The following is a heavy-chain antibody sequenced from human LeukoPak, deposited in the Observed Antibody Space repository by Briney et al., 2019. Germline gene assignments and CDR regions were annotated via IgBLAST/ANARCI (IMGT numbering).Heavy chain of an antibody. D-gene: IGHD4-17*01. CDR1: GFTFSDYY. V-gene: IGHV3-11*01. J-gene: IGHJ5*02. Sequence: PGGSLSLSCAASGFTFSDYYMSWIRQAPGKGLEWVSYISSSGSTIYYADSVKGRFTISRDNAKNSLYLQMNSLRAEDTAVYYCASANYGDPLPNWFDPWGQGTLVTVSS. CDR3: ASANYGDPLPNWFDP. CDR2: ISSSGSTI.